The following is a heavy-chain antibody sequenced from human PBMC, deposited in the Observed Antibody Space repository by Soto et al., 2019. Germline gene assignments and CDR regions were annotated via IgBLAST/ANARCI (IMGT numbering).Heavy chain of an antibody. J-gene: IGHJ4*02. D-gene: IGHD3-22*01. CDR2: INVYNGNT. V-gene: IGHV1-18*01. Sequence: QVQLVQSGAEVKKPGASVKVSCQTSGYTFTAYGISWVRQAPGQGIEWMGWINVYNGNTNYAQNFQGRVTMTTDTSTNTAYMELRSLRSDDTAMYYCARTDYYDRFFDYWGQGTLVTVSS. CDR1: GYTFTAYG. CDR3: ARTDYYDRFFDY.